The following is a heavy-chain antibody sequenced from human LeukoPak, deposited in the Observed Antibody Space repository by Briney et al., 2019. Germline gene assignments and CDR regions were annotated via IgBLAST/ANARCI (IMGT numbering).Heavy chain of an antibody. V-gene: IGHV1-69*05. Sequence: SVKVFCKASGYTFTSYYMHWVRQAPGQGLEWMGRIIPIFGTANYAQKFQGRVTITTDESTSTAYMELSSLRSEDTAVYYCARGDQNCSGGSCFASPFDYWGQGTLVTVSS. D-gene: IGHD2-15*01. CDR2: IIPIFGTA. CDR3: ARGDQNCSGGSCFASPFDY. J-gene: IGHJ4*02. CDR1: GYTFTSYY.